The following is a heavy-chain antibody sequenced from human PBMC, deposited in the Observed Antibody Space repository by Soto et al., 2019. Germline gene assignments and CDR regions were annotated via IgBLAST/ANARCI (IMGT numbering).Heavy chain of an antibody. Sequence: SETLSLTCTVSGGSISSGDYYWSWIRQPPGKGLEWIGYIYYSGSTYYNPSLKSRVTISVDTSKNQFSLKLSSVTAADTAVYYCARDRDYYGSGSNIQNWFDPWGQGTLVTVSS. CDR3: ARDRDYYGSGSNIQNWFDP. D-gene: IGHD3-10*01. V-gene: IGHV4-30-4*01. CDR1: GGSISSGDYY. J-gene: IGHJ5*02. CDR2: IYYSGST.